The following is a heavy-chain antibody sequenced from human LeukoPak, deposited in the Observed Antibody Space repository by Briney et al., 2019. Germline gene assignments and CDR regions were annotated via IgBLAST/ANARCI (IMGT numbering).Heavy chain of an antibody. Sequence: PGGSLRLSCAASGFIFSSYGMHWVRQAPGKGLEWVAVISYDGGNKYYADSVKGRFTISRDNSKNTLYLQMNSLRAEDTAVYYCSKATPPRDGSNPDYWGQGTLVTVSS. J-gene: IGHJ4*02. CDR2: ISYDGGNK. V-gene: IGHV3-30*18. CDR1: GFIFSSYG. CDR3: SKATPPRDGSNPDY. D-gene: IGHD4-4*01.